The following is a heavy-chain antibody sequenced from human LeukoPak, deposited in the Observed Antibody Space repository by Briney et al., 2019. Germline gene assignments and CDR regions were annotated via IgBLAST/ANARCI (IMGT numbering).Heavy chain of an antibody. J-gene: IGHJ4*02. D-gene: IGHD3-3*01. CDR3: ARTHDFWAARKGDYFDP. Sequence: ASVKVSCKASGYSFASYYISWVRQAPGQGLEWMGWVSGYNGVTNYAQRFQDRITMTVDKSTTTVYMELSSLRSDDTAVYYCARTHDFWAARKGDYFDPWGQGTLVTVSS. CDR2: VSGYNGVT. V-gene: IGHV1-18*01. CDR1: GYSFASYY.